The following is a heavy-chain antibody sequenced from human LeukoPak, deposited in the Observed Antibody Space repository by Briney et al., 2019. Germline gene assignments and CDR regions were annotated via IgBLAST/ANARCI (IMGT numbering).Heavy chain of an antibody. CDR2: TYYRSKWFN. J-gene: IGHJ4*02. D-gene: IGHD6-13*01. CDR3: AREHQQLLLDY. Sequence: SQTLSLTCAISGDSVSSNSGAWTWIRQSPSRGLEWLGGTYYRSKWFNDYAVSVKSRITINPDTSRNQFSLQLNSVTPEDTAVYYCAREHQQLLLDYWGQGTLVTVSS. CDR1: GDSVSSNSGA. V-gene: IGHV6-1*01.